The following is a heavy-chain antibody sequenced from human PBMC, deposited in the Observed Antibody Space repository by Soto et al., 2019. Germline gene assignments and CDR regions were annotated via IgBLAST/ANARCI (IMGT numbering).Heavy chain of an antibody. CDR1: GGSISSGDYY. V-gene: IGHV4-30-4*01. CDR3: ALGYYDRSGYRSDD. CDR2: IYYDGST. J-gene: IGHJ4*02. Sequence: QVQLQESGPGLVKASQTLSLTCTVSGGSISSGDYYCSWIRQTPGKGLEWIGYIYYDGSTYYNPSLKSRLAISVDTSKNQFSLELTSVSASDTAIYYCALGYYDRSGYRSDDWGQGTLVTVSS. D-gene: IGHD3-22*01.